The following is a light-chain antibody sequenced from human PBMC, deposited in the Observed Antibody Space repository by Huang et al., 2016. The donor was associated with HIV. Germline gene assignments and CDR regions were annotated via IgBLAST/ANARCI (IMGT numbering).Light chain of an antibody. CDR3: QQYGTHPLT. Sequence: EIVLTQSPGTLSLSPGERATLSCRASQRGSSTYVAWYQQKPGRPPRLLIYAASSRATGIPDRFSGSGSGTDFTLTISRLEPEDFAVYYCQQYGTHPLTFGGGTKVQIK. V-gene: IGKV3-20*01. J-gene: IGKJ4*01. CDR1: QRGSSTY. CDR2: AAS.